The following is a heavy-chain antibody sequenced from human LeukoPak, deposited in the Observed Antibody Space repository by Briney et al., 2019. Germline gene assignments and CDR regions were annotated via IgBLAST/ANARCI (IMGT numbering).Heavy chain of an antibody. CDR1: GGTFSSYA. J-gene: IGHJ4*02. Sequence: EASVKVSCKASGGTFSSYAISWVRQAPGQGLEWMGGIIPIFGTANYAQKFQGRVTIAADKSTSTAYMELSSLRSEDTAVYYCASGSSSWSRWGQGTLVTVSS. V-gene: IGHV1-69*06. CDR3: ASGSSSWSR. CDR2: IIPIFGTA. D-gene: IGHD6-13*01.